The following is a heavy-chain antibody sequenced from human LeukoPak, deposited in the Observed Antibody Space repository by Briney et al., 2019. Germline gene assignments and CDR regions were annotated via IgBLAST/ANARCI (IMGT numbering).Heavy chain of an antibody. D-gene: IGHD3-10*01. CDR2: IYYRGST. CDR3: ARDRGLREPYFDY. J-gene: IGHJ4*02. CDR1: GGSLSSGGYY. Sequence: SQTLSLTCTVSGGSLSSGGYYWSWLRQHPGRGLEWIGYIYYRGSTYYNPSLKSRVTISVDTSKNQFSLKLSSVTPADTAVYYCARDRGLREPYFDYWGQGTLVTVSS. V-gene: IGHV4-31*03.